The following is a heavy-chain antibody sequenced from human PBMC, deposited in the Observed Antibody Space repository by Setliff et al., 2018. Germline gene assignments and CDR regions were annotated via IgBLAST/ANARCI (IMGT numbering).Heavy chain of an antibody. CDR2: INPNSGGT. CDR3: ARVPLRFVTTPKYFDY. Sequence: ASVKVSCKASGYTFTGYYVHWVRQAPGQGLEWMGWINPNSGGTNYAQKFQGRVTMIRDTSISTAYMELSRLRSDDTAVYYCARVPLRFVTTPKYFDYWGQGTLVTVSS. J-gene: IGHJ4*02. CDR1: GYTFTGYY. D-gene: IGHD4-4*01. V-gene: IGHV1-2*02.